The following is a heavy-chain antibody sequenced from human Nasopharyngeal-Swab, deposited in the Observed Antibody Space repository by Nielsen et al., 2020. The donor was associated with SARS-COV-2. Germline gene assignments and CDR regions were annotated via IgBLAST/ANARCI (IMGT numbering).Heavy chain of an antibody. CDR2: INHSGST. Sequence: SETLSLTCAMYGGSFSGYYWSWIRQPPGKGLEWIGEINHSGSTDYNPSHKSRVTISLDTSKNQFSLKLRSVTAADTAVYYCVEKGYTSSWYFYWGQGTLVTVSS. D-gene: IGHD6-13*01. CDR1: GGSFSGYY. CDR3: VEKGYTSSWYFY. V-gene: IGHV4-34*01. J-gene: IGHJ4*02.